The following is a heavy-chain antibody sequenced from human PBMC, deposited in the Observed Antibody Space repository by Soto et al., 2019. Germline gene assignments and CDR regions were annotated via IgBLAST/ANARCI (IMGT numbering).Heavy chain of an antibody. D-gene: IGHD7-27*01. CDR2: IYYSGSA. Sequence: LSLTCSVSDASVSRGAYYWSWIRQHPGKGLEWIGNIYYSGSAYYNPSLKSRVAISVDTSQNQFSLRLSSVTAADTAVYYCARGVLANWGPENWFDPWGQGTLVTVSS. J-gene: IGHJ5*02. CDR1: DASVSRGAYY. V-gene: IGHV4-31*03. CDR3: ARGVLANWGPENWFDP.